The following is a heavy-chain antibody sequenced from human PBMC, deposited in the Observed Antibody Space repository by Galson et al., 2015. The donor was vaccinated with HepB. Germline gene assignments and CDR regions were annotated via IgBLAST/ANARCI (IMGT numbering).Heavy chain of an antibody. CDR3: ARGRGTVTTYAY. V-gene: IGHV1-69*13. J-gene: IGHJ4*02. CDR2: IIPIFGTA. D-gene: IGHD4-17*01. CDR1: GGTFSSYA. Sequence: SVKVSCKASGGTFSSYAISWVRQAPGQGLEWMGGIIPIFGTANYAQKFQGGVTITADESTSTAYMELSSLRSEDTAVYYCARGRGTVTTYAYWGQGTLVTVSS.